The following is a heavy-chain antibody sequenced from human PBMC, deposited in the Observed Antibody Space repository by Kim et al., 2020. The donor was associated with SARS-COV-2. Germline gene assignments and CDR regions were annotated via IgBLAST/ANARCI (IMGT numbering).Heavy chain of an antibody. CDR1: GYTFTSYA. V-gene: IGHV1-3*01. J-gene: IGHJ4*02. Sequence: ASVKVSCKASGYTFTSYAMHWVRQAPGQRLEWMGWINAGNGNTKYSQKFQGRVTITRDTSASTAYMELSSLRSEDTAVYYCARALRGLWFGEYPPYFDYWGQGTLVTVSS. CDR2: INAGNGNT. CDR3: ARALRGLWFGEYPPYFDY. D-gene: IGHD3-10*01.